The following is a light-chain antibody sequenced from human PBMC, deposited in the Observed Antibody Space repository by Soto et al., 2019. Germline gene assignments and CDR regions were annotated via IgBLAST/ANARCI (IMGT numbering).Light chain of an antibody. CDR3: QQYGDLLT. CDR2: GTS. V-gene: IGKV3-20*01. Sequence: EIVLTQSPGTLSLSPGERATLSCRASQSVSSSYLAWYQQKPGQAPRLIIYGTSSRATGIPDRFSGSGSATDFTLTISRLEPEDFAVYYCQQYGDLLTFGGGTKVDIK. CDR1: QSVSSSY. J-gene: IGKJ4*01.